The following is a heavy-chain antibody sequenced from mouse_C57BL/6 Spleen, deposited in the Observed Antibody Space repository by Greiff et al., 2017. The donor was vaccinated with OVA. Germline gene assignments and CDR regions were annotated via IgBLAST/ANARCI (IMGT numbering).Heavy chain of an antibody. Sequence: EVQLVESGAELVRPGASVKLSCTASGFNIKDDYMHWVKQRPEQGLEWIGWIDPENGDTEYASKFQGKATITADTSSNTAYLQLSSLTSEDTAVYYCTTGGVMDYWGQGTSVTVSS. V-gene: IGHV14-4*01. CDR3: TTGGVMDY. CDR2: IDPENGDT. J-gene: IGHJ4*01. CDR1: GFNIKDDY.